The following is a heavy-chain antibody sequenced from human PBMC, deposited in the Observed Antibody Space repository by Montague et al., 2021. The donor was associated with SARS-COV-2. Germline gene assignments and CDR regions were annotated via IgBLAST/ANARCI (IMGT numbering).Heavy chain of an antibody. J-gene: IGHJ4*02. D-gene: IGHD3-10*01. Sequence: SLRLSCAASGYSFINYAMGWVRQAPGKGLEWVSVISGSGGNTYFADSVRGRFTISRDNSKNTLYLQMNSLRAEDTAVYYCVRKNYYGSGSFSTFDYWGQGTLVTVSS. CDR2: ISGSGGNT. V-gene: IGHV3-23*01. CDR1: GYSFINYA. CDR3: VRKNYYGSGSFSTFDY.